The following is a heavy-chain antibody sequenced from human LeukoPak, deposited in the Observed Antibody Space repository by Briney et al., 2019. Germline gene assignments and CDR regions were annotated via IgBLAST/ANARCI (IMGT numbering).Heavy chain of an antibody. D-gene: IGHD3-10*01. J-gene: IGHJ4*02. CDR3: ARSFVLGGSGRPIDY. V-gene: IGHV3-33*08. CDR1: GFTFSSYG. Sequence: PGRSLRLSCAASGFTFSSYGMHWVRQAPGKGLEWVAVIWYDGSNKFYADSVKGRFTISRDNSKTTLYLQMNSLRAEDTAVYYCARSFVLGGSGRPIDYWGQGTLVTVSS. CDR2: IWYDGSNK.